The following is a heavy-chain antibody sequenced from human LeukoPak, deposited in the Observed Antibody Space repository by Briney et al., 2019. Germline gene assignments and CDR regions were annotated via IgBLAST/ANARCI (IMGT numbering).Heavy chain of an antibody. V-gene: IGHV3-30*18. J-gene: IGHJ4*02. CDR2: ISYDGTNK. Sequence: GTSLRLSCAASGFTFSSYGMNWVRQAPGKGLEWVAVISYDGTNKFYVDSLRGRFTISRDNSKNTLYLQMNSLRAEDAAVYYCAKDGYYGSGTYPDYWGQGTLVTVSS. D-gene: IGHD3-10*01. CDR1: GFTFSSYG. CDR3: AKDGYYGSGTYPDY.